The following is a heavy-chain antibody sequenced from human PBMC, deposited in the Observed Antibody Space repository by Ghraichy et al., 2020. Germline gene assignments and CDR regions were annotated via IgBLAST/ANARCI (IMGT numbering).Heavy chain of an antibody. Sequence: SETLSLTCTVSGGSISSYYWSWIRQPPGKGLEWIGYIYYSGSTNYNPSLKSRVTISVDTSKNQFSLKLSSVTAADTAVYYCARHGIAVAGTPAYYYGMDVWGQGTTVTVSS. V-gene: IGHV4-59*08. CDR1: GGSISSYY. D-gene: IGHD6-19*01. CDR2: IYYSGST. CDR3: ARHGIAVAGTPAYYYGMDV. J-gene: IGHJ6*02.